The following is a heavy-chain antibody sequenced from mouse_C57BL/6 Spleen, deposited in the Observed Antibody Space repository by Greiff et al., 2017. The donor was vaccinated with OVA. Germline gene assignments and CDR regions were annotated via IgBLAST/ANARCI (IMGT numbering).Heavy chain of an antibody. CDR3: ARSPLYYDYDGGAMDY. J-gene: IGHJ4*01. V-gene: IGHV1-66*01. CDR1: GYSFTSYY. D-gene: IGHD2-4*01. Sequence: QVQLQQSGPELVKPGASVKISCKASGYSFTSYYIHWVKQRPGQGLEWIGWIYPGSGNTKYNEKFKGKATLTADTSSSTAYMQLSSLTSEDSAVYYCARSPLYYDYDGGAMDYWGQGTSVTVSS. CDR2: IYPGSGNT.